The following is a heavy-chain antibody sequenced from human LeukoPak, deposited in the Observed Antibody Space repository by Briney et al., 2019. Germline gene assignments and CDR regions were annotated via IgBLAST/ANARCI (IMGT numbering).Heavy chain of an antibody. V-gene: IGHV3-30*15. Sequence: GKSLRLSCAASGFTFSSYAMHWVRQAPGKGLEWLTVLSYDGSTKYYADSVKGRFTISRDNAKKTLYLQMSSLRPEDTALYYCAKDYGYSSSWYDYWGQGTLVTVSS. J-gene: IGHJ4*02. CDR2: LSYDGSTK. CDR3: AKDYGYSSSWYDY. CDR1: GFTFSSYA. D-gene: IGHD6-13*01.